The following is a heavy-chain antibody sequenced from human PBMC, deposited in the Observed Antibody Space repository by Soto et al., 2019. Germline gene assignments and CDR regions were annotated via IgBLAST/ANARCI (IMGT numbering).Heavy chain of an antibody. D-gene: IGHD3-3*01. CDR3: ARASEPNYDFWSGYYDILTDSHYMGV. J-gene: IGHJ6*03. V-gene: IGHV4-39*01. CDR1: GGSISSSSYY. CDR2: IYYSGST. Sequence: SETLSLTCTVSGGSISSSSYYWGWIRQPPGKGLEWIGSIYYSGSTYYNPSLKSRVTISVDTSKNQFSLKLSSVTAADTAVYYCARASEPNYDFWSGYYDILTDSHYMGVWGKGTTVTVSS.